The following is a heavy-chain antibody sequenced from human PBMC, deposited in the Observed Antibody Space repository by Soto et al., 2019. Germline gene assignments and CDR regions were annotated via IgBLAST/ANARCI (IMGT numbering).Heavy chain of an antibody. Sequence: QVQLQQWGAGLLKPSETLSLTCAVFNGSFSGYYWSWIRQAPGKGLEWIGEINHSGRINYNPSLESRVTMSVDTSKDHFSLNLRSVTAADTGVYYFARVSCSGGSCYLTSHYHYYVMDVWGQGTTVTVSS. V-gene: IGHV4-34*01. CDR1: NGSFSGYY. D-gene: IGHD2-15*01. J-gene: IGHJ6*02. CDR2: INHSGRI. CDR3: ARVSCSGGSCYLTSHYHYYVMDV.